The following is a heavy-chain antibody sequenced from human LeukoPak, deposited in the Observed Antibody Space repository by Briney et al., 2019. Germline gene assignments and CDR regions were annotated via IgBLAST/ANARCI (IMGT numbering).Heavy chain of an antibody. CDR1: GGSISSGSYY. Sequence: SQTLSLTCTVSGGSISSGSYYWSWIRQPAGKGLEWIGRIYTSGSTNYNPSLKSRVTISVDTSKNQFSLKLSSVTAADTAVYYCARYCSSTSCSPYWAFDIWGQGTMVTVSS. J-gene: IGHJ3*02. V-gene: IGHV4-61*02. CDR2: IYTSGST. CDR3: ARYCSSTSCSPYWAFDI. D-gene: IGHD2-2*01.